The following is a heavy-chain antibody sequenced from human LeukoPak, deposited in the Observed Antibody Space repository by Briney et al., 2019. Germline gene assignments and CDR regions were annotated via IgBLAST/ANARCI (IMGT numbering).Heavy chain of an antibody. CDR3: AKESRNNSGWYRDY. Sequence: GGSLRLSCAASGFTFSGSAMHWVRQASGKGLEWVGRIRSKANSYATAYAASVKGRFTISRDDSKNTAYLQMNSLRAEDTAVYYCAKESRNNSGWYRDYWGQGTLVTVSS. J-gene: IGHJ4*02. CDR1: GFTFSGSA. CDR2: IRSKANSYAT. V-gene: IGHV3-73*01. D-gene: IGHD6-19*01.